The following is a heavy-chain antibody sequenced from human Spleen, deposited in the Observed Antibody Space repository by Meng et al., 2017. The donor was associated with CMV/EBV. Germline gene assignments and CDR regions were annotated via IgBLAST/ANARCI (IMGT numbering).Heavy chain of an antibody. J-gene: IGHJ4*02. V-gene: IGHV4-34*01. D-gene: IGHD5-18*01. CDR1: GGSFSGYY. CDR3: ARSDGRIAPGHY. CDR2: INHSGST. Sequence: GRLQQWGAGLLKPSETLSLTCAVYGGSFSGYYWSWIRQPPGKGLEWIGEINHSGSTNYNPSLKNRVTISVDTSKNQFSLKLSSVTAADTAVYYCARSDGRIAPGHYWGQGTLVTVSS.